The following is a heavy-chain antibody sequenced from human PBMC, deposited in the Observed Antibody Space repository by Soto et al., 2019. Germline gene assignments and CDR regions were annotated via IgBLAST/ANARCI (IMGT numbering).Heavy chain of an antibody. V-gene: IGHV3-21*01. D-gene: IGHD3-10*01. J-gene: IGHJ6*02. CDR1: GLTFSSYS. CDR2: ISSRSSDI. Sequence: EVQLVESGGGLVKPGGSLRLSFAASGLTFSSYSMNWVRQAPGKRLEWVSSISSRSSDIYYSDSVKGRFTISRDNAKKSLYLQMTSLRADDTAVYYCAREVVTMVRGVIITGYYGMDVWGQGTTVTVSS. CDR3: AREVVTMVRGVIITGYYGMDV.